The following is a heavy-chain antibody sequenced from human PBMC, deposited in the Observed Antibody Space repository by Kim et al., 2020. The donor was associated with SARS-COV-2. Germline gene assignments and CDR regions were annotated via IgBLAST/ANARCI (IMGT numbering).Heavy chain of an antibody. J-gene: IGHJ4*02. CDR3: ATERDSGYIIDY. CDR1: GFIFSSYH. V-gene: IGHV3-33*03. Sequence: GGSLRLSCAVSGFIFSSYHMQWVRQAPGKGLEWVAVIWYDGSTKHYADSVKGRFTISRDNSKNTLYLELTSLRREDTAMYYCATERDSGYIIDYWGQGTLVTVSS. CDR2: IWYDGSTK. D-gene: IGHD5-12*01.